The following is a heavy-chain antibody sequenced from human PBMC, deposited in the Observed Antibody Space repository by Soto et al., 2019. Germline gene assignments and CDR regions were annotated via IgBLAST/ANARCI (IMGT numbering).Heavy chain of an antibody. V-gene: IGHV3-33*01. CDR1: GFTFSSYG. CDR2: IWYDGSNK. Sequence: QVQLVESGGGVVQPGRSLRLSCAASGFTFSSYGMHWVRQAPGKGLEWVAVIWYDGSNKYYADSVKGRFTISRDNSKNTLYLQMNSLRAEDTAVYYCARDGRGYSSSWYGSDYWGQGTLVTVSS. J-gene: IGHJ4*02. CDR3: ARDGRGYSSSWYGSDY. D-gene: IGHD6-13*01.